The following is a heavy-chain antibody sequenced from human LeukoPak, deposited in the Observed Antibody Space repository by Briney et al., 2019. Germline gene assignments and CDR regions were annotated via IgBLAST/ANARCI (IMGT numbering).Heavy chain of an antibody. CDR2: IYYSGST. CDR1: GGSISSYY. D-gene: IGHD6-13*01. Sequence: SETLSLTCTVSGGSISSYYWSWIRQPPGKGLEWIGYIYYSGSTNYNPSLKSRVTISVDTSKNQFSLKLSSVTAADTAVYYCARGVSSSWYYFDYRGQGTLVTVSS. V-gene: IGHV4-59*01. CDR3: ARGVSSSWYYFDY. J-gene: IGHJ4*02.